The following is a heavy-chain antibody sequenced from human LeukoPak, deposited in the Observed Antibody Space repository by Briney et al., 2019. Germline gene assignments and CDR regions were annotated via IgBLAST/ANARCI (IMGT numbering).Heavy chain of an antibody. CDR2: INPNSGGT. V-gene: IGHV1-2*02. Sequence: ASVKASCKPSGYTFTGYYMHWVRQAPGQGLEWMGWINPNSGGTNYAQKFQGRVTMTRDTSISTAYMELSRLRSDDTAVYYCARVRQLVSWFDPWGQGTLVTVSS. CDR1: GYTFTGYY. CDR3: ARVRQLVSWFDP. D-gene: IGHD6-6*01. J-gene: IGHJ5*02.